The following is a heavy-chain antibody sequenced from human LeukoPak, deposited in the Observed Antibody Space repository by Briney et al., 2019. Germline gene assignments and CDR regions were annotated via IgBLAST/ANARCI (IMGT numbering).Heavy chain of an antibody. D-gene: IGHD1-26*01. J-gene: IGHJ4*02. CDR2: ISAYNGNT. V-gene: IGHV1-18*01. Sequence: GASVKVSCKASGYTFTSYGISWVRQAPGQGLEWMGWISAYNGNTNYAQKLQGRVTMTTDTSTSTAYMELRSLRSDDTAVYYCARDRAKSGSYYLGYWGQGILVTVSS. CDR1: GYTFTSYG. CDR3: ARDRAKSGSYYLGY.